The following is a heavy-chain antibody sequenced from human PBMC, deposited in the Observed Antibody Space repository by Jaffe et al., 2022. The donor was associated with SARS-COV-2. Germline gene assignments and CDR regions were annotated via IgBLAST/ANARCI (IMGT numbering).Heavy chain of an antibody. CDR3: AKVNSWYWGYFQY. D-gene: IGHD6-13*01. Sequence: EVQLLESGGGLVQPGGSLRLSCAASGFTFSSYAMSWVRQAPGKGLEWVSAISGSGSSTYYADSVKGRFTISRDNSKNTLYLQMNSLRAEDTAVYYCAKVNSWYWGYFQYWGQGTLVTVSS. CDR2: ISGSGSST. CDR1: GFTFSSYA. V-gene: IGHV3-23*01. J-gene: IGHJ1*01.